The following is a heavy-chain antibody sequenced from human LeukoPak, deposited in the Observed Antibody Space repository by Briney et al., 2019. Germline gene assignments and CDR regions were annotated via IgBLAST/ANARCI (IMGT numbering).Heavy chain of an antibody. V-gene: IGHV4-4*07. J-gene: IGHJ6*03. Sequence: SETLSLTCYVSGGSISPYYWSWIRQPAGKGLEWIGRISTSGSTNYNPSLKSRVTMSVDTSKNQFSLKLSSVTAADTAVYYCARHAAPYCSSTSCPYYYYYYMDVWGKGTTVTVSS. D-gene: IGHD2-2*01. CDR3: ARHAAPYCSSTSCPYYYYYYMDV. CDR1: GGSISPYY. CDR2: ISTSGST.